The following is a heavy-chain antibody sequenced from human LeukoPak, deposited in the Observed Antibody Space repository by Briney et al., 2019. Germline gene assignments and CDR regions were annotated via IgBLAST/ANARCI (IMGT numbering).Heavy chain of an antibody. V-gene: IGHV4-34*01. CDR3: ARGASGWYYRYYFDY. Sequence: SETLSLTCAVYGGSFSGYYWSWIRQPPGKGLEWIGEINHSGSTNYNPSLKSRVTISVDTSKNQFSLKLSSVTAADTAVYYCARGASGWYYRYYFDYWGQGTLVTVSS. CDR2: INHSGST. J-gene: IGHJ4*02. D-gene: IGHD6-19*01. CDR1: GGSFSGYY.